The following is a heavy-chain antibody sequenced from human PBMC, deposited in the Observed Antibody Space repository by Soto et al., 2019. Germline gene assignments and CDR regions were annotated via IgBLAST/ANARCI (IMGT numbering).Heavy chain of an antibody. V-gene: IGHV3-30*18. J-gene: IGHJ6*02. D-gene: IGHD3-10*01. CDR1: GFIFSRYR. CDR3: AKDLGSGKPYYYYAMDV. CDR2: ISYDGSNK. Sequence: QVQLVESGGGVVQPGRSLRLSCAASGFIFSRYRMHWVRQAPGKGLEWVAVISYDGSNKYYAESVKGRFIISRDKSENTLYLQMNSLRAEDTALYYCAKDLGSGKPYYYYAMDVWGQGTTVTVSS.